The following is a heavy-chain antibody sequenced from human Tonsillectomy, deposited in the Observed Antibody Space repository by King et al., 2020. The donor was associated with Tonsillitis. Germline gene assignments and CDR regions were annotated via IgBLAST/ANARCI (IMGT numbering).Heavy chain of an antibody. CDR3: VRGGGWALYYDAMDV. D-gene: IGHD6-19*01. CDR2: ISVSSESL. Sequence: VQLVESGGNLVKPGGSLRLSCAASGFKFTDYYMSWVRQTPGKGLEWMSYISVSSESLYYADSVRGRFTISRDNSKNSLYLQMSALRADDTAVYYCVRGGGWALYYDAMDVWGQGTTVTVSS. V-gene: IGHV3-11*01. CDR1: GFKFTDYY. J-gene: IGHJ6*02.